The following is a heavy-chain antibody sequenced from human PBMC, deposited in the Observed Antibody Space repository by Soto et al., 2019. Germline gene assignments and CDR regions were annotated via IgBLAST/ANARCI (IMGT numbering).Heavy chain of an antibody. CDR2: ISYGGST. J-gene: IGHJ4*02. Sequence: QVQLQESGPGLVRPTQTLSLTCTVSGGSINSGGYCWSWIRQHPGKGLDWIGCISYGGSTSYNPSLKSRVTISVDTSKHQFSLKLHSLTAADTAVYYCSRGILVWGQGALITVSS. D-gene: IGHD5-18*01. CDR3: SRGILV. CDR1: GGSINSGGYC. V-gene: IGHV4-31*03.